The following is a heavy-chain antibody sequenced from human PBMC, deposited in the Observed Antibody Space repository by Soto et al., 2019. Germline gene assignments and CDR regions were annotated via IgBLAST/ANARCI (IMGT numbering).Heavy chain of an antibody. CDR2: IWYDGSNK. CDR1: GFTFSSYV. CDR3: ARAGYTNYYYYGMDV. V-gene: IGHV3-33*01. J-gene: IGHJ6*02. D-gene: IGHD6-13*01. Sequence: PRGSLRLSCAASGFTFSSYVMHGVRQAPGKGLEWVAVIWYDGSNKYYADSVKGRFTISRDNSKNTLYLQMNSLRAEDTAVYYCARAGYTNYYYYGMDVWGQGTTVTVSS.